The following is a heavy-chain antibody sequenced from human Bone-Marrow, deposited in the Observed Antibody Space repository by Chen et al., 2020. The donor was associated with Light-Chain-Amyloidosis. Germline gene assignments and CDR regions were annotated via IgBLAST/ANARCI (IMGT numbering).Heavy chain of an antibody. CDR3: ARDLAAAGPDY. CDR1: GYTFTTYA. V-gene: IGHV1-3*01. CDR2: INAGNGNT. D-gene: IGHD6-13*01. J-gene: IGHJ4*02. Sequence: QVQLVQSGAEVKKPGASVKVSCKASGYTFTTYAMHWVRQAPGQSLEWMGWINAGNGNTKYSQKFQDRVTITRDTSASTAYMELSSLRSEDTAVYYCARDLAAAGPDYWGQGTLVTVSS.